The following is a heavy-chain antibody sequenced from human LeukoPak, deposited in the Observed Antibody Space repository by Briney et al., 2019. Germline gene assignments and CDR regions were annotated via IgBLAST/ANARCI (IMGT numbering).Heavy chain of an antibody. CDR1: GYTFTGYY. CDR2: INPNSGGT. J-gene: IGHJ6*03. V-gene: IGHV1-2*02. Sequence: GASVKVSCKASGYTFTGYYMHWVRQAPGQGLEGMGWINPNSGGTNYAQKFQGRVTMTRDTSISTAYMELSRLRSDDTAVYYCARVPDYYYYMDVWGKGTTVTISS. CDR3: ARVPDYYYYMDV.